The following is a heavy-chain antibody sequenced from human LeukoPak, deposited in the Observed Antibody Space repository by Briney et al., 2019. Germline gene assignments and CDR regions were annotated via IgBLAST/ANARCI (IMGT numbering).Heavy chain of an antibody. J-gene: IGHJ3*02. CDR2: IYSGGST. CDR3: AKLDIVVVPAAQAPDAFDI. D-gene: IGHD2-2*01. CDR1: GFTVSSNY. V-gene: IGHV3-66*02. Sequence: PGGSLRLSCAASGFTVSSNYMSWVRQAPGKGLEWVSVIYSGGSTYYADSVKGRFTISRDNPKNTLYLQMNSLRAEDTAVYYCAKLDIVVVPAAQAPDAFDIWGQGTMVTVSS.